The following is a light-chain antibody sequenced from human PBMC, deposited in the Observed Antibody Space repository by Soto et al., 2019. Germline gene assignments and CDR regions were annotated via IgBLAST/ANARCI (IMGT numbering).Light chain of an antibody. CDR3: CSYAGTRV. Sequence: QSALTQPASVSGSPGQSITISCTGTSSDVGSYNLVSWYQQHPGKAPKLMIYEGSKRPSGVSNRFSGSKSGNTASLTISGLQAEVEADYYCCSYAGTRVFGTGTQLTVL. CDR2: EGS. CDR1: SSDVGSYNL. J-gene: IGLJ1*01. V-gene: IGLV2-23*01.